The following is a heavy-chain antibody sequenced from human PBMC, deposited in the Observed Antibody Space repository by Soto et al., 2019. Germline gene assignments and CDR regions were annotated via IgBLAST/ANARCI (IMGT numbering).Heavy chain of an antibody. CDR2: ISGSGGST. V-gene: IGHV3-23*01. CDR1: GFTFSSYG. D-gene: IGHD3-10*01. CDR3: ANRNDYGSGSYFTFDR. J-gene: IGHJ4*02. Sequence: PGGSLRLSCAASGFTFSSYGMSWVRQAPGKGLEWVSSISGSGGSTYYADSVKGRFTISRDNSKNTLYLQMSSLRAEDTAVYYCANRNDYGSGSYFTFDRWGQGTLVTVSS.